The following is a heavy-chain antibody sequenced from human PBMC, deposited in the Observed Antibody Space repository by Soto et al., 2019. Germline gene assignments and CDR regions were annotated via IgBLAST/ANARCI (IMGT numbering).Heavy chain of an antibody. V-gene: IGHV3-73*01. D-gene: IGHD3-22*01. CDR2: IRSKPNSFAT. J-gene: IGHJ4*02. CDR3: TTYYDSSGYFPFDY. Sequence: GGSLRLSCAASGFTFSGSAMHWVRQASGKGLEWVGRIRSKPNSFATASAASVKGRFTISRDDSKNTAYLQMNSLKTEDTAVYYCTTYYDSSGYFPFDYWGQGTLVTVSS. CDR1: GFTFSGSA.